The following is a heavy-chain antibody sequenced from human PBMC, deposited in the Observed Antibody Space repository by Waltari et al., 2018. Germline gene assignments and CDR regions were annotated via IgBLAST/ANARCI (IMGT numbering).Heavy chain of an antibody. V-gene: IGHV1-2*02. CDR2: MNPNSGGT. CDR3: ATYLRGSGSYSLIY. D-gene: IGHD1-26*01. Sequence: QVQLAQSGAEVKQPGASVKVSCKASGYTFTVYHRHWVRQAPGHGLEGVGWMNPNSGGTNYAQKFQGRVTLTRDTSITTAYMELSSLRSDDTAVYYCATYLRGSGSYSLIYWGQGTLVTVSS. CDR1: GYTFTVYH. J-gene: IGHJ4*02.